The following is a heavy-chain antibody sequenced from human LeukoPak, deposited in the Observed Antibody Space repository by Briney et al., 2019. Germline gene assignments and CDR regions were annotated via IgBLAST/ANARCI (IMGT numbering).Heavy chain of an antibody. CDR3: ARVGKNGWDFDH. CDR1: GFTFSSYG. J-gene: IGHJ4*02. V-gene: IGHV3-7*01. Sequence: GGSLRLSCAASGFTFSSYGMTWVREAPGKGLAWVANIIEGGDVKYYVDSVKGRFTISRDNTKNSLYLQMTSLRVDDTAVYYCARVGKNGWDFDHWGQGTLVTVSS. D-gene: IGHD1-26*01. CDR2: IIEGGDVK.